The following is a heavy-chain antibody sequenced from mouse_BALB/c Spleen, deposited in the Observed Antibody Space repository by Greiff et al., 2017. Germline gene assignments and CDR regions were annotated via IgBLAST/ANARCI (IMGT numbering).Heavy chain of an antibody. CDR1: GFTFSSFG. V-gene: IGHV5-17*02. CDR3: ARGDEEPRAWFAY. Sequence: EVHLVESGGGLVQPGGSRKLSCAASGFTFSSFGMHWVRQAPEKGLEWVAYISSGSSTIYYADTVKGRFTISRDNPKNTLFLQMTSLRSEDTAMYYCARGDEEPRAWFAYWGQGTLVTVSA. D-gene: IGHD3-3*01. J-gene: IGHJ3*01. CDR2: ISSGSSTI.